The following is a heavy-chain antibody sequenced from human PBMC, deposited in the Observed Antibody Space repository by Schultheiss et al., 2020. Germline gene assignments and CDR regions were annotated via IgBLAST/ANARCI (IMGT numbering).Heavy chain of an antibody. CDR2: IYYSGST. CDR3: ARERLSGSYFP. V-gene: IGHV4-59*01. CDR1: GGSISSYY. J-gene: IGHJ5*02. D-gene: IGHD1-26*01. Sequence: SETLSLTCTVSGGSISSYYWSWIRQPPGKGLVWIGYIYYSGSTNYNPSLKSRVTISVDTSKNQFSLKLSSVTAADTAVYYCARERLSGSYFPWGQGTLVTVSA.